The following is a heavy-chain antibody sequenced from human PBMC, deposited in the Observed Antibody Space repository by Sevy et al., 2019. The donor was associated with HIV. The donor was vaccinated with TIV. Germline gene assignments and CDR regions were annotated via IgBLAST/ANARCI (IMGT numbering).Heavy chain of an antibody. CDR2: TRNKADGYTT. Sequence: GGYLSLSCVASGFTFSDHYMEWVRQAPGKGLEWVDRTRNKADGYTTEYAAAVKGRFTISRDESKNSLYVQMNSLKAEDTAVYYCATHAGIAAAGRVFDYWGQGTLVTVSS. J-gene: IGHJ4*02. CDR1: GFTFSDHY. V-gene: IGHV3-72*01. CDR3: ATHAGIAAAGRVFDY. D-gene: IGHD6-13*01.